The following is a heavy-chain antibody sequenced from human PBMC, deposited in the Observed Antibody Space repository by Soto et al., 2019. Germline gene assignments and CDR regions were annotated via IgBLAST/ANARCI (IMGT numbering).Heavy chain of an antibody. CDR2: ISAYNGNT. Sequence: ASVKVSCKASGYTFTSYGISLVRQAPGQGLEWMGWISAYNGNTNYAQKLQGRVTMTTDTSTSTAYMELRSLRSDDTAVYYCAKDHRPWFGEYTIYYYYGMDVWGQGTTVTVSS. D-gene: IGHD3-10*01. CDR3: AKDHRPWFGEYTIYYYYGMDV. J-gene: IGHJ6*02. CDR1: GYTFTSYG. V-gene: IGHV1-18*01.